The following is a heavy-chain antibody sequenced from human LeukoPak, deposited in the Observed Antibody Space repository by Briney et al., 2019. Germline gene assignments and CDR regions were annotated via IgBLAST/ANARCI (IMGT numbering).Heavy chain of an antibody. D-gene: IGHD3-3*01. Sequence: KSSETLSLTCTVSGGSISSSSYYWGWIRQPPGKGLEWIGSIYYSRSTYYNPSLKSRVTISVDTSKNQFSLKLSSVTAADTAVYYCARQIPGSGYYHEHNVDYWGQGTLVTVSS. CDR2: IYYSRST. CDR3: ARQIPGSGYYHEHNVDY. V-gene: IGHV4-39*01. CDR1: GGSISSSSYY. J-gene: IGHJ4*02.